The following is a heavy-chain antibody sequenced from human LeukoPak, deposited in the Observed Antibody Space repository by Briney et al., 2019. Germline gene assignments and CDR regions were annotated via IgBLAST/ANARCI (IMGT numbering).Heavy chain of an antibody. CDR1: GYRFTNYW. Sequence: GESLKISCKGSGYRFTNYWIGWVCQMPGKGLEWMGIINPGDSDTRYSPSFQGQVTISADKSISTAYLQWSSLKASDTAMYYCASGDYGDTSITFDYWGQGTLVTVSS. CDR2: INPGDSDT. D-gene: IGHD4-17*01. CDR3: ASGDYGDTSITFDY. J-gene: IGHJ4*02. V-gene: IGHV5-51*01.